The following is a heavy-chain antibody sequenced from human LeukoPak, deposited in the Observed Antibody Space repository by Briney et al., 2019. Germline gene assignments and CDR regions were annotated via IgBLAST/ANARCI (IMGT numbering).Heavy chain of an antibody. J-gene: IGHJ3*02. CDR1: GDTFSSYA. D-gene: IGHD2-2*02. CDR3: AREYTPERGSAFDI. Sequence: SVKVSCKASGDTFSSYAITWVRQAPGQGLEWMGGIIPIFGTTNYAQKFQGRVTFTTDESTSTAYMELSSLKSEDTAVYYCAREYTPERGSAFDIWGQGTMVTVSS. V-gene: IGHV1-69*05. CDR2: IIPIFGTT.